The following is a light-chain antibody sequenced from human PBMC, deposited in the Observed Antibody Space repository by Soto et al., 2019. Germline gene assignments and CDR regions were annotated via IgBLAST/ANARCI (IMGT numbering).Light chain of an antibody. CDR3: QQYSRVIT. CDR2: AAS. CDR1: QGISNF. J-gene: IGKJ5*01. Sequence: DIQMTQSPSSLSASVGDRVTITCRASQGISNFLAWYQQKPGKVPKLLISAASTLQSGVPSRFSGSGSGTDFTLTITSLQPEDVATYYCQQYSRVITFGQGTRLEIK. V-gene: IGKV1-27*01.